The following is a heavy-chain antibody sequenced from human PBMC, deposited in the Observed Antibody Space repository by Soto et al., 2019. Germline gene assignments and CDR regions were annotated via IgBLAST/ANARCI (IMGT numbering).Heavy chain of an antibody. CDR3: ARPSLALPKNNWFDP. D-gene: IGHD3-3*02. V-gene: IGHV4-39*01. Sequence: SETLSLTCTVSGDSIISSDFYWGWVRQPPGKGLEWIGSIFYLGSSYYNPSLKSRVTMSVDTSKNQFSLRLRSVTAADTALYFCARPSLALPKNNWFDPRGQGIMVT. CDR2: IFYLGSS. J-gene: IGHJ5*02. CDR1: GDSIISSDFY.